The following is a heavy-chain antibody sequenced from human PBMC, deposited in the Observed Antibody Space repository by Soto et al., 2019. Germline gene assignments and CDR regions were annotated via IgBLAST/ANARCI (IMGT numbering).Heavy chain of an antibody. V-gene: IGHV4-59*08. CDR3: ARHPRITMIVGGNWFDP. D-gene: IGHD3-22*01. CDR2: IYFRGST. J-gene: IGHJ5*02. Sequence: PSETLSLTCTFSGGSISSYYWSLIRQPPGKGLEWIGYIYFRGSTYYNPSLKSRVTISVDTSKNQFSLKLSSVTAADTAVYYCARHPRITMIVGGNWFDPWGQGTLVTVSS. CDR1: GGSISSYY.